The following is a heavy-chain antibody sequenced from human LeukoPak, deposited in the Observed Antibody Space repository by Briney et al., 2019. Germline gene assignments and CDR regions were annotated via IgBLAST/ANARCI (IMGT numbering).Heavy chain of an antibody. J-gene: IGHJ4*02. CDR1: GFTFSNYA. D-gene: IGHD3-9*01. Sequence: PGASLRLSCVASGFTFSNYAMSWVRQAPGKGLEWVSAITGSGTSTYYADSLKGRFTISRDNSKNTVFLQMNSLRHEDTAIYYCAIWGDYDVLTGYYVPDYWGQGTLVTVSS. V-gene: IGHV3-23*01. CDR2: ITGSGTST. CDR3: AIWGDYDVLTGYYVPDY.